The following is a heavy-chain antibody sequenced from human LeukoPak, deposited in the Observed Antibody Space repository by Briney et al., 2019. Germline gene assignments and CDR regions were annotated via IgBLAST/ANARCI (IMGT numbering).Heavy chain of an antibody. CDR1: GFTFSDYY. D-gene: IGHD2-2*01. V-gene: IGHV3-11*06. CDR2: ISSSSSYT. J-gene: IGHJ4*02. Sequence: PGGSLRFSCAASGFTFSDYYMSWIRQAPGKGLKWVSYISSSSSYTNYADSVKGRFTISRDNAKNSLYLQMNSLRAEDTAVYYCAREGYCSSTSCQFDYWGQGTLVTVSS. CDR3: AREGYCSSTSCQFDY.